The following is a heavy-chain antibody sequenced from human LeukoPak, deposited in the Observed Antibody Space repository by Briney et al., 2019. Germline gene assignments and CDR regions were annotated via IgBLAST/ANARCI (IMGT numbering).Heavy chain of an antibody. Sequence: ASVKVSCKASRYTFTSYDINWVRQATGQGLEWMGWMNPNSGNTGYAQKFQGRVTITRNTSISTAYMELSSLRSEDTAVYYCARGLLRRITIFGVVIHYYFDYWGQGTLVTVSS. D-gene: IGHD3-3*01. CDR2: MNPNSGNT. J-gene: IGHJ4*02. CDR3: ARGLLRRITIFGVVIHYYFDY. V-gene: IGHV1-8*03. CDR1: RYTFTSYD.